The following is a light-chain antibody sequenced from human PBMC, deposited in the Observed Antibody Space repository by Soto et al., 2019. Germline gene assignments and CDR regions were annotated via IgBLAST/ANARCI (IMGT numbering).Light chain of an antibody. CDR2: GAS. Sequence: EIVLTQSPGTLSLSPGERATLSCRASQSVTSYYLGWYQQKPGQPPRLLIYGASNRATGIPDRFSGSGSGTDFTLTISGLEPEDFAVYYCQQYNSWPGTFGQGTKVEIK. V-gene: IGKV3-20*01. CDR3: QQYNSWPGT. CDR1: QSVTSYY. J-gene: IGKJ1*01.